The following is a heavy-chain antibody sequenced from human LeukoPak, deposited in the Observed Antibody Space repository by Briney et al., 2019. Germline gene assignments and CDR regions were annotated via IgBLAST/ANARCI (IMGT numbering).Heavy chain of an antibody. Sequence: PGGSLRLSCAASGFSFDDYAMHCVRQAPGKGLEWFSGISWNSGSLDYADSVKGRFTISRDNAKNSLYLQMNSLKAEDTALYYCAGGTYYYYGMDVWGQGTTVTVSS. V-gene: IGHV3-9*01. CDR3: AGGTYYYYGMDV. CDR2: ISWNSGSL. J-gene: IGHJ6*02. D-gene: IGHD1-1*01. CDR1: GFSFDDYA.